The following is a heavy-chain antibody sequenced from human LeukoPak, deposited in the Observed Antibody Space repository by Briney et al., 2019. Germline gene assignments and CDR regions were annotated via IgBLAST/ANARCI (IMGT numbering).Heavy chain of an antibody. J-gene: IGHJ4*02. Sequence: GGSLRLSCAASGFTFSTYAMVWVRQAPGKGLEWVSTISGDGGTTYYADSVKGRFTISRDNSKNTLYLQMTGLRAEDTAVFYCVKGGWGTVSDYWGQGTLVTVSS. CDR3: VKGGWGTVSDY. CDR1: GFTFSTYA. D-gene: IGHD1-1*01. V-gene: IGHV3-23*01. CDR2: ISGDGGTT.